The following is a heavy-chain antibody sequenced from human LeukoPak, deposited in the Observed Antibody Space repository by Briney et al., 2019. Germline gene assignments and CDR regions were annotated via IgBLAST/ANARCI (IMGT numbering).Heavy chain of an antibody. D-gene: IGHD3-16*02. CDR2: ISSSSSTI. Sequence: PGGSLRLSCAASGFTFSSYSMNWIRQAPGKGLEWVSYISSSSSTIYYADSVKGRFTISRDNPKNMLYLQMNSLRAEDTGIYYCAKYRDGAWTKPNDFWGQGTLVTVFS. CDR3: AKYRDGAWTKPNDF. J-gene: IGHJ4*02. V-gene: IGHV3-48*01. CDR1: GFTFSSYS.